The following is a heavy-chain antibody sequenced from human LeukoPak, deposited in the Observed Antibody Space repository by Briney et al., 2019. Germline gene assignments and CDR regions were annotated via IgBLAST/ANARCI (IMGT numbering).Heavy chain of an antibody. CDR3: ARDGYYYDSSGSPGGFDP. CDR2: IIPIFGTA. V-gene: IGHV1-69*13. D-gene: IGHD3-22*01. Sequence: ASVKVSCKASGGTFSSYAISWVRQAPGQGLEWMGGIIPIFGTANYAQKFQGRVTITADESTSTAYMELSSLRSEGTAVYYCARDGYYYDSSGSPGGFDPWGQGTLVTVSS. J-gene: IGHJ5*02. CDR1: GGTFSSYA.